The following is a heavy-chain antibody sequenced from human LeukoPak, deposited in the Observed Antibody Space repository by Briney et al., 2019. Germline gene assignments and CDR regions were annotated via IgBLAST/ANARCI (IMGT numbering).Heavy chain of an antibody. V-gene: IGHV3-33*01. D-gene: IGHD3-10*01. J-gene: IGHJ3*02. CDR3: ARVGGPSWFGELTNAFDI. CDR1: GFTFSSYG. Sequence: GGSLRLSCAASGFTFSSYGMHWVRQAPGKGLEWVAVIWYDGSNKYYADSVKGRFTISRDNSKNTLYLQMNSLRAEDTAVYYCARVGGPSWFGELTNAFDIWGQGTMVTVSS. CDR2: IWYDGSNK.